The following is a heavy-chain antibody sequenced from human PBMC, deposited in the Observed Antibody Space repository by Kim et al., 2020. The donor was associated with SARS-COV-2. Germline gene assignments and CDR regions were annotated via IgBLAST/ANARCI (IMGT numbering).Heavy chain of an antibody. D-gene: IGHD2-15*01. CDR1: GGSISSYY. V-gene: IGHV4-59*08. J-gene: IGHJ3*02. CDR3: ASHVGPGGSDVFDI. CDR2: IYNGGRT. Sequence: SETLSLTCTVSGGSISSYYWNWIRQTPGKGLEWIGYIYNGGRTNHNPSLQSRVTISVDTSKNQFSLKLSSVTAADTAVYHCASHVGPGGSDVFDIWGQGT.